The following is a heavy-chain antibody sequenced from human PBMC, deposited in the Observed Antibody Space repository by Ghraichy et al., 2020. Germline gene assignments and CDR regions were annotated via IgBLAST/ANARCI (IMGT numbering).Heavy chain of an antibody. J-gene: IGHJ6*02. CDR2: ISYDGSNK. D-gene: IGHD5-18*01. CDR3: AKVSDEYTYGSRSYYYYGMDV. CDR1: GFTFSGYG. V-gene: IGHV3-30*18. Sequence: GGSLRLSCAASGFTFSGYGMHWVRQAPGKGLEWVAVISYDGSNKYYADSVKGRFTISRDNSKKTLYLHMNSLRAEDTAVYFCAKVSDEYTYGSRSYYYYGMDVWGQGTTVTVSS.